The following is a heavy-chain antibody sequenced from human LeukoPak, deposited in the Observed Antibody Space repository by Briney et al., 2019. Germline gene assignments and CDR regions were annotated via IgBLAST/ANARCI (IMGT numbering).Heavy chain of an antibody. V-gene: IGHV3-74*01. Sequence: GGSLRLSCAASGFTFSSYWMHWVRQAPGKGLVWVSRINSDGSSTSYADSVKGRFTISRDNAKNTLYLQMSSLRAEDTAVYYCARALAVAGKGGFDPWGQGTLVTVSS. D-gene: IGHD6-19*01. J-gene: IGHJ5*02. CDR1: GFTFSSYW. CDR2: INSDGSST. CDR3: ARALAVAGKGGFDP.